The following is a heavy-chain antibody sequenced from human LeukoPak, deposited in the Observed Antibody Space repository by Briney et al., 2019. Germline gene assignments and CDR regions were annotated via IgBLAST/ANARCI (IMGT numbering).Heavy chain of an antibody. Sequence: GGSLRLSCAASGFTVSSNYMSWVRQAPGKGLEWVSAISGSGGSTYYADSVKGRFTISRDNSKNTLYLQMNSLRAEDTAVYYCAKGGSSSWYTPNYYYYGMDVWGQGTTVTVSS. V-gene: IGHV3-23*01. CDR1: GFTVSSNY. CDR3: AKGGSSSWYTPNYYYYGMDV. CDR2: ISGSGGST. D-gene: IGHD6-13*01. J-gene: IGHJ6*02.